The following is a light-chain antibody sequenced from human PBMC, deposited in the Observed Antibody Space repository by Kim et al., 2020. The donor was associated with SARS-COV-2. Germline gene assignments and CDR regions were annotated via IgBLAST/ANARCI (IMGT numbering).Light chain of an antibody. Sequence: GQSVTIPCTGTSSDVGGYNYVSWYQLHPSKAPKLMIYAVTERPSGVPDRFSGSKSGNTAFLTISGLQAEDEADYYCSSYAGSSSLLFGGGTKVTVL. CDR3: SSYAGSSSLL. V-gene: IGLV2-11*01. CDR1: SSDVGGYNY. J-gene: IGLJ3*02. CDR2: AVT.